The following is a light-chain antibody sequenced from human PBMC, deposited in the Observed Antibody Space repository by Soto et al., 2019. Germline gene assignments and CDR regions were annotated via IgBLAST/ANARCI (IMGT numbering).Light chain of an antibody. V-gene: IGKV3-20*01. CDR2: GAS. Sequence: EIVLTQSPGTLSLSPGERATLSCRASQSVTSSYLAWYQQKPGQAPWLLIYGASSRATGIPDRFSGSGSETDFILTISRQEPEDFAVYYCQQYGSSRTFGQGTKVEIK. J-gene: IGKJ1*01. CDR3: QQYGSSRT. CDR1: QSVTSSY.